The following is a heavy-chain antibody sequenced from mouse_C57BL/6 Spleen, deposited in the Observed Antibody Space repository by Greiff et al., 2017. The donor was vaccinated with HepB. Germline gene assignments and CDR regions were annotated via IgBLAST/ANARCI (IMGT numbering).Heavy chain of an antibody. CDR3: ARGGPSMDY. Sequence: QVQLQQSGAELVRPGSSVKLSCKASGYTFTSYWMHWVKQRPIQGLEWIGNIDPSDSETHYNQNVKNKSTLTVDKSSSTADMQLSSLTSEDSAVYYWARGGPSMDYWGQGTSVTVAS. V-gene: IGHV1-52*01. CDR1: GYTFTSYW. J-gene: IGHJ4*01. CDR2: IDPSDSET. D-gene: IGHD3-3*01.